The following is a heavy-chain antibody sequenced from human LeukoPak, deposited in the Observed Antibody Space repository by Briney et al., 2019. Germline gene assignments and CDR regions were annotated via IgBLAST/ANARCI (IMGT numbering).Heavy chain of an antibody. CDR1: GGSISSSSYY. D-gene: IGHD4-11*01. CDR3: ARRGTVTTERFDY. V-gene: IGHV4-39*01. Sequence: KPSETLSLTCTVPGGSISSSSYYWGWIRQPPGKGLEWIGSIYYSGSTYYNPSLKSRVTISVDTSKNQFSLKLSSVTAADTAVYYCARRGTVTTERFDYWGQGTLVTVSS. J-gene: IGHJ4*02. CDR2: IYYSGST.